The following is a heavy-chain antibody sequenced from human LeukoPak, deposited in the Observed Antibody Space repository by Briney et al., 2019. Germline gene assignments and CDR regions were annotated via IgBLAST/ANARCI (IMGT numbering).Heavy chain of an antibody. D-gene: IGHD3-10*01. CDR3: ARIPYHHYGSGSYSNYYYYYTDV. CDR2: FYPGDSDT. Sequence: PGESLKISCKGSGYSFTSYWIGWVRQMPGKGLEWMGIFYPGDSDTRYSPSFQGQVTISADKSISTAYLQWSSLKASDTAMYYCARIPYHHYGSGSYSNYYYYYTDVWGKGTTVTVSS. V-gene: IGHV5-51*01. CDR1: GYSFTSYW. J-gene: IGHJ6*03.